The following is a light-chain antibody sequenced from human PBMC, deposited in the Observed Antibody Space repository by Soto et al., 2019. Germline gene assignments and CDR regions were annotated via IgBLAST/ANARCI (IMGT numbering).Light chain of an antibody. CDR1: QSVTRRY. CDR3: QQFSSYPLT. J-gene: IGKJ4*01. V-gene: IGKV3-20*01. Sequence: EIVLTQSPGTLSLSPGERATLSCRASQSVTRRYLAWYQQKPGQAPRLLIYGPSSRATGIPDRFSGGGSGTDFTLTISRLEPEDFAVYYCQQFSSYPLTFGGGTKVDIK. CDR2: GPS.